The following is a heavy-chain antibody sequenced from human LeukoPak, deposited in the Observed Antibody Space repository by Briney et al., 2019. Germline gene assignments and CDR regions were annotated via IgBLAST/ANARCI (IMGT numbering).Heavy chain of an antibody. CDR2: IYYSGST. V-gene: IGHV4-39*01. CDR3: ARLTLSNRDFDY. Sequence: SETLSLTCTVSGGSISSSLYYWGWIRQPPGKGLEWIGSIYYSGSTYYNPSLKSRVTISVDTSKNQFSLKLSSVTAADTAVYYCARLTLSNRDFDYWGQGTLVTVSS. D-gene: IGHD1-20*01. J-gene: IGHJ4*02. CDR1: GGSISSSLYY.